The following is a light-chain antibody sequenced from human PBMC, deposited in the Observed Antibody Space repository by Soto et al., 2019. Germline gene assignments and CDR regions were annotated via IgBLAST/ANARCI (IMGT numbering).Light chain of an antibody. V-gene: IGKV3-11*01. CDR3: QQRSNWPPT. CDR1: QTVGND. J-gene: IGKJ4*01. CDR2: SAS. Sequence: EIVLTRSPATLSLSPGERATLSCRASQTVGNDLVWYHQKRGQAPRLLIYSASNRATGIPARFSGSGSGTDFTLTISSLEPEDFAAYYCQQRSNWPPTFGGGTKVEIK.